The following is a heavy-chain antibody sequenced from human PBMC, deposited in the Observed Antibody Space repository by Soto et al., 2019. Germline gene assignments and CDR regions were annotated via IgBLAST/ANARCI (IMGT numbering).Heavy chain of an antibody. D-gene: IGHD5-12*01. CDR2: ISSSGSTI. V-gene: IGHV3-11*01. CDR3: ARVGLKGVVATIDYFDY. CDR1: GFTFSDYY. J-gene: IGHJ4*02. Sequence: PGGSLRLSCAASGFTFSDYYMSWIRQAPGKGLEWVSYISSSGSTIYYADSVKGRFTISRDNAKISLYLQMNSLRAEDTAVYYCARVGLKGVVATIDYFDYWGQGTLVTVSS.